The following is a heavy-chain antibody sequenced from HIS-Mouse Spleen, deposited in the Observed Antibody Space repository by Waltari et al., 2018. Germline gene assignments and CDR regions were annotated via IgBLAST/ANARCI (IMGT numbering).Heavy chain of an antibody. Sequence: QLQLQESGPGLVTPSEPLSLTCTVSGGSISLSSYSWGWLRQPPGKGLEWIGSIYYSGSTYYNPSLKSRVTISVDTSKNQFSLKLSSVTAADTAVYYCAREIPYSSSWYDWYFDLWGRGTLVTVSS. CDR2: IYYSGST. CDR1: GGSISLSSYS. D-gene: IGHD6-13*01. V-gene: IGHV4-39*07. J-gene: IGHJ2*01. CDR3: AREIPYSSSWYDWYFDL.